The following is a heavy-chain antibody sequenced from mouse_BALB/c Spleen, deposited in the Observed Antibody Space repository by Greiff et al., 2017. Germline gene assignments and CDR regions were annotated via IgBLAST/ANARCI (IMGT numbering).Heavy chain of an antibody. V-gene: IGHV5-4*02. CDR3: ARGYGSSYYAMDY. CDR2: ISDGGSYT. CDR1: GFTFSDYY. J-gene: IGHJ4*01. D-gene: IGHD1-1*01. Sequence: EVKVVESGGGLVKPGGSLKLSCAASGFTFSDYYMYWVRQTPEKRLEWVATISDGGSYTYYPDSVKGRFTISRDNAKNNLYLQMSSLKSEDTAMYYCARGYGSSYYAMDYWGQGTSVTVSS.